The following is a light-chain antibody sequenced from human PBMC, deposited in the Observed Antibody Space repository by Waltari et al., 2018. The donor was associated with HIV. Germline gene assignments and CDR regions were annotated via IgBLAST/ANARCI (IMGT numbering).Light chain of an antibody. Sequence: DIQLTQSPSFLSAAVGDRVTITCRANVAISDYLVWYKQKQGTDAKLLIYGASTLQRGVPSRFSGSGSGTDFILTINSLQPEDFGTYYCQQSETYPITFGQGTRLEIK. CDR1: VAISDY. V-gene: IGKV1-9*01. J-gene: IGKJ5*01. CDR3: QQSETYPIT. CDR2: GAS.